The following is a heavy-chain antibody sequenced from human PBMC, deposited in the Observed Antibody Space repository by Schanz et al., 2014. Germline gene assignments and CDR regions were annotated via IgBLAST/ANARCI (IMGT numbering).Heavy chain of an antibody. D-gene: IGHD2-8*02. CDR1: GGSFSGYY. V-gene: IGHV4-34*01. Sequence: QVQLQQWGAGLLKPSETLSLTCGVFGGSFSGYYWSWIRQPPGKGLEWIGEIYHTGSTNYNPSLKSRVTISVDTSKNQFSLKVRSVTAADTAVYYCARDSLRGATGGYGMDVWGKGTTVTVSS. CDR2: IYHTGST. CDR3: ARDSLRGATGGYGMDV. J-gene: IGHJ6*04.